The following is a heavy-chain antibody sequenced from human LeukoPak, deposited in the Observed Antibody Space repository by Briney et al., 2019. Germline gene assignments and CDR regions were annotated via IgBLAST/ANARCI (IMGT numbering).Heavy chain of an antibody. Sequence: GGSLRLSCAASGFTFSNYWMTWVRKAPGKGLEWVANIKQDGSEKYYVDSVKGRFTISRDNAKNSLYLQLNSLRVEDTAVYYCASQRFLDYWGQGTLVTVSS. V-gene: IGHV3-7*01. J-gene: IGHJ4*02. CDR1: GFTFSNYW. CDR3: ASQRFLDY. D-gene: IGHD3-3*01. CDR2: IKQDGSEK.